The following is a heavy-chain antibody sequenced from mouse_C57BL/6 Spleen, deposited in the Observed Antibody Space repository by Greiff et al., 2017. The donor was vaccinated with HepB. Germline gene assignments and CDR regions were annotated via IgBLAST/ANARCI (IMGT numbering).Heavy chain of an antibody. CDR1: GYTFTSYW. V-gene: IGHV1-55*01. D-gene: IGHD2-1*01. CDR3: ARTIYYGNYEGYDYAMDY. J-gene: IGHJ4*01. Sequence: VQLQQPGAELVKPGASVKMSCKASGYTFTSYWITWVKQRPGQGLEWIGDIYPGSGSTNYNEKFKSKATLTVDTSSSTAYMQLSSLTSEDSAVYYCARTIYYGNYEGYDYAMDYWGQGTAVTVSS. CDR2: IYPGSGST.